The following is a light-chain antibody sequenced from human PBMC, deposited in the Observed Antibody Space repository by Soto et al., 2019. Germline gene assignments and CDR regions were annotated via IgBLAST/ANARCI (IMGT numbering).Light chain of an antibody. J-gene: IGKJ2*01. V-gene: IGKV1-39*01. CDR1: QAINNN. Sequence: DIQLTQSPSSLSASVTDRVTITCRASQAINNNLNWYQQKLGKAPELLIYRESTLQSGVPSRFSGSGSGTDFTLTISSLEHEDFGTYYCQQSYSTPYTFGQGTKVEI. CDR3: QQSYSTPYT. CDR2: RES.